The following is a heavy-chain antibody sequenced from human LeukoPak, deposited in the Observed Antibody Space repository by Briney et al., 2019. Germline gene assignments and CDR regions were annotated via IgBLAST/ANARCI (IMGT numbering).Heavy chain of an antibody. CDR3: ARNENSGWGYFDY. V-gene: IGHV3-23*01. CDR2: IGGSNGIT. CDR1: GFTFSRYA. J-gene: IGHJ4*02. Sequence: GGSLRLSCAASGFTFSRYAVHWVRQAPGKGLEWVSVIGGSNGITFYVGSVKGRFTISRDNSKDTLYLQMNSLRAEDTAVYYCARNENSGWGYFDYWGQGTLVTVSS. D-gene: IGHD5-12*01.